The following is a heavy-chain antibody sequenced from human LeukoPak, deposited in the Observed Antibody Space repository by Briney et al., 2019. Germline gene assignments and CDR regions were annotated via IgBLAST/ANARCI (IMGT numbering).Heavy chain of an antibody. CDR2: ISSNGGST. Sequence: PGGSLRLSCAASGFTFSSYWMSWVRQAPGKGLEYVSAISSNGGSTYYANSVKGRFTISRDNSKNTLYLQMGSLRAEDMAVYYCARAGIEYSSSDDAFDIWGQGTMVTVSS. CDR1: GFTFSSYW. CDR3: ARAGIEYSSSDDAFDI. V-gene: IGHV3-64*01. D-gene: IGHD6-6*01. J-gene: IGHJ3*02.